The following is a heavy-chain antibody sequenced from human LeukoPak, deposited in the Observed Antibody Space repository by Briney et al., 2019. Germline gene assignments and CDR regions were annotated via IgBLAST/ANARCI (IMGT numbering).Heavy chain of an antibody. CDR1: GFTFSSYA. CDR2: ISYDGSNK. CDR3: ARGGDSSGFDYFDY. Sequence: GGSLRLSCAASGFTFSSYAMHWVRQAPGKGLEWVAVISYDGSNKYYADSVKGRFTISRDNSKNTLYLQMNSLRAEDTAVYYCARGGDSSGFDYFDYWGQGTLVTVSS. V-gene: IGHV3-30*04. D-gene: IGHD6-19*01. J-gene: IGHJ4*02.